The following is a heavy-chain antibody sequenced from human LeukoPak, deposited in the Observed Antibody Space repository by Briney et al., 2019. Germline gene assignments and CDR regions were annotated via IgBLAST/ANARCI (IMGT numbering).Heavy chain of an antibody. J-gene: IGHJ4*02. CDR1: GCTFTDYP. Sequence: GGSLRLSCATPGCTFTDYPMNWVRQAPGKGLEWISNIRTTAEGANYAYYADSVKGRVTISRDDAKNTLYLHMNSLRDDDTAVYYCATDLRYAFDYWGQGILVTVSS. D-gene: IGHD3-9*01. CDR2: IRTTAEGANYA. CDR3: ATDLRYAFDY. V-gene: IGHV3-48*02.